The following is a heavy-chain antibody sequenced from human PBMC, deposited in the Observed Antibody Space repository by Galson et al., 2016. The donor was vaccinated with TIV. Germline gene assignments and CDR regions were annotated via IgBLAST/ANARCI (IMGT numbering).Heavy chain of an antibody. CDR2: IDWDDDK. V-gene: IGHV2-70*11. J-gene: IGHJ4*02. CDR3: ARISGYYDSSGHYIPRSFDY. Sequence: PALVKPTQTLTLTCTFSGFSLQTDGMCVNWIRQPPGKALEWLARIDWDDDKPYSSSLKTRLTISKDTSKNQVVLTMTNMDPVDTAAYYCARISGYYDSSGHYIPRSFDYWGQGALVTVSS. D-gene: IGHD3-22*01. CDR1: GFSLQTDGMC.